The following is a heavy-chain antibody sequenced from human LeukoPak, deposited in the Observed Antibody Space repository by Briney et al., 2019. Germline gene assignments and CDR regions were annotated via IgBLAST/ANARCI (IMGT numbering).Heavy chain of an antibody. V-gene: IGHV6-1*01. J-gene: IGHJ3*02. Sequence: SQTLSLTCAISGDSVSSNSAAWNWIRQSPSRGLEWLGRTYYRSKWYNDYAVSVKSRITINPDTSKNQFSLQLNSVTPEDTVVYYCARDHGIFGAVHPYAFDIWGQGTMVTVSS. D-gene: IGHD3-3*01. CDR2: TYYRSKWYN. CDR1: GDSVSSNSAA. CDR3: ARDHGIFGAVHPYAFDI.